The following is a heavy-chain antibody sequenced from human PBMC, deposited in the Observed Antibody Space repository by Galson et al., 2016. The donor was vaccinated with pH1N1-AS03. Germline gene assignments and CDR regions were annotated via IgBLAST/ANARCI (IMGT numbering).Heavy chain of an antibody. J-gene: IGHJ3*02. V-gene: IGHV1-2*02. CDR3: ARDGGGIIDDALDT. CDR1: GYNFRDYY. Sequence: SVKASCKASGYNFRDYYIHWVRQAPGQGLEWMGWITPKDDDTNYAPKFQGRVTMTRDLSTSSAYLELKRLTSDDTAVYFCARDGGGIIDDALDTWGQGTLVTVSS. CDR2: ITPKDDDT. D-gene: IGHD2-21*01.